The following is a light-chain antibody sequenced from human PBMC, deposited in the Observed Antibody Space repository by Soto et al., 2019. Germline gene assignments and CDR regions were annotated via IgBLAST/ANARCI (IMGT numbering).Light chain of an antibody. CDR1: ESVSTN. V-gene: IGKV3-15*01. Sequence: EIEMTQSPATLSLAPGERVTLSCRASESVSTNLAWYQQKAGQAPRLLIYGASTRAADVPARFSGSWSGTEFTLTINSLQSEDFAVYYCQQYDAWPLTFGGGTKVDI. CDR3: QQYDAWPLT. CDR2: GAS. J-gene: IGKJ4*01.